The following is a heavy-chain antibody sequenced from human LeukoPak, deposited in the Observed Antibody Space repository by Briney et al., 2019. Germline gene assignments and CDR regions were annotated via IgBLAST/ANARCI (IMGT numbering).Heavy chain of an antibody. V-gene: IGHV4-39*01. CDR3: ARLRQSGAFDI. J-gene: IGHJ3*02. CDR1: GGSISSSSSY. CDR2: IYYSGST. D-gene: IGHD6-19*01. Sequence: SETLSLTCTVSGGSISSSSSYWGWIRQPPGKGLEWIGSIYYSGSTYYNPSLKSRVTISVDTSKNQFSLKLSSVTAADTAVYYCARLRQSGAFDIWGQGTMVTVSS.